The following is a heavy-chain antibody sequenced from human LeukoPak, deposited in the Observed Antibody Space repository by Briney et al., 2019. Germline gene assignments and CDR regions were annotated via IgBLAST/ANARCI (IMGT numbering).Heavy chain of an antibody. D-gene: IGHD1-26*01. CDR1: GFTFSSYA. Sequence: GGSLRLSCSASGFTFSSYAMHWVRQAPGKGLEYVSAISSNGGSTYYADSVKGGFTISRDNSKNTLYLQMSSLRAEDTAVYYCVRVGATLQCDYWGQGTLVTVSS. CDR2: ISSNGGST. CDR3: VRVGATLQCDY. V-gene: IGHV3-64D*06. J-gene: IGHJ4*02.